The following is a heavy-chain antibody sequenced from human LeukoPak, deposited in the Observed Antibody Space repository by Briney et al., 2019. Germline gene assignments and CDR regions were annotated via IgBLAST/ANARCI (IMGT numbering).Heavy chain of an antibody. D-gene: IGHD5-18*01. CDR2: ISSSSSYI. Sequence: GGSLRLSCAASGFTFKTYTMHWVRQAPGMGLEWVSSISSSSSYIFYADSVKGRFTISRDNSKNTLYLQMNSLRAEDTAVYYCAKVGDTAMVTLGAFDIWGQGTMVTVSS. CDR1: GFTFKTYT. V-gene: IGHV3-21*04. CDR3: AKVGDTAMVTLGAFDI. J-gene: IGHJ3*02.